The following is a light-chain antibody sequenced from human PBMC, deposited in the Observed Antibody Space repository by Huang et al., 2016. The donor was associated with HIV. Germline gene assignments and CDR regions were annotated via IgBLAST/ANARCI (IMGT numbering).Light chain of an antibody. Sequence: IQLTQSPSSLSASVGDRVTITCRASQGISSYLAWYHQKPGKAPKLLIYAASTLHSGVPLRFSGSGSGTDFTLTISSLQPEDFATYYCQHLNTYPLTFGPGTKVDIK. V-gene: IGKV1-9*01. CDR3: QHLNTYPLT. CDR1: QGISSY. CDR2: AAS. J-gene: IGKJ3*01.